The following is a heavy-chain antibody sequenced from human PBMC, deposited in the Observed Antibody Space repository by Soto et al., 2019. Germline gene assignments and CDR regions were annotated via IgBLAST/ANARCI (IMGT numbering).Heavy chain of an antibody. D-gene: IGHD6-13*01. CDR1: GYTFASYD. CDR2: MSPNSGNT. V-gene: IGHV1-8*01. J-gene: IGHJ4*02. CDR3: ARGVAAGYDY. Sequence: GASVKVSCKASGYTFASYDIKWVRQATGQGLEWMGWMSPNSGNTGYAQKFQGRVTMTRDTSISTAFMEVGSLTFEDTAVYFCARGVAAGYDYWGQGTLVTVSS.